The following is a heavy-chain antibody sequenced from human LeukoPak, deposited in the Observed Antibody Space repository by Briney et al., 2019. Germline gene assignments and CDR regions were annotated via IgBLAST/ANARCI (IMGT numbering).Heavy chain of an antibody. CDR2: MSYDGSNK. D-gene: IGHD3-9*01. J-gene: IGHJ4*02. V-gene: IGHV3-30*18. CDR1: GFTFSSYG. Sequence: GRSLRLSCAASGFTFSSYGMHWVRQAPGKGLEWVAVMSYDGSNKYYADSVKGRFTISRDNSKNTLYLQMNSLRAEDTAVYYCAKLPAGFDILTPAIDYWGQGTLVTVSS. CDR3: AKLPAGFDILTPAIDY.